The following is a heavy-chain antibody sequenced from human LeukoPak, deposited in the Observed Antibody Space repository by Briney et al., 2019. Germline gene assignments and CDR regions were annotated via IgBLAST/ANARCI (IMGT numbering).Heavy chain of an antibody. CDR3: AREGVGSSGWYRWFDP. D-gene: IGHD6-19*01. CDR2: IYTSGST. CDR1: GGSISSYY. Sequence: KPSETLSLTCTVSGGSISSYYWSWIRQPAGKGLEWIGRIYTSGSTNYNPSLKSRVTMSVDTSKNQFSLMLSSVTAADTAVYYCAREGVGSSGWYRWFDPWGQGTLVTVSS. V-gene: IGHV4-4*07. J-gene: IGHJ5*02.